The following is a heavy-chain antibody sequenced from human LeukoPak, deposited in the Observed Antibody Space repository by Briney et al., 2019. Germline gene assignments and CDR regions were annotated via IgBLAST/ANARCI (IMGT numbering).Heavy chain of an antibody. V-gene: IGHV4-59*12. CDR2: VHYSGTP. D-gene: IGHD3-16*01. CDR1: GGSISDYY. CDR3: ARGGGAIDY. J-gene: IGHJ4*02. Sequence: SETLSLTCTVSGGSISDYYWTWIRQPPDKGLEWIGYVHYSGTPNHDPSLKSRVTFSVDTSKNQFSLKLTSVTPEDTAVYYCARGGGAIDYWGQGTLVTVSS.